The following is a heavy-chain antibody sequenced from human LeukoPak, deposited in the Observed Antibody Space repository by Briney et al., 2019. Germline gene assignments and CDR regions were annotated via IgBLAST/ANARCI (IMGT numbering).Heavy chain of an antibody. V-gene: IGHV3-30*02. CDR1: GFTFSSYW. D-gene: IGHD2-8*01. Sequence: GGSLRLSCAASGFTFSSYWMHWVRQAPGKGLEWVAFIRYDGSNKYYADSVKGRFTISRDNSKNTLYLQMNSLRAEDTAVYYCAKDLPYATLDYWGQGTLVTVSS. CDR2: IRYDGSNK. CDR3: AKDLPYATLDY. J-gene: IGHJ4*02.